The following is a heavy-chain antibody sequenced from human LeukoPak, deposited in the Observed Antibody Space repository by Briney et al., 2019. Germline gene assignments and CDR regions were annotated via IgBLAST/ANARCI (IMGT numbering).Heavy chain of an antibody. CDR2: NSWNSGFI. V-gene: IGHV3-9*01. CDR1: VFPFYDYA. J-gene: IGHJ4*02. Sequence: GGSLRLSCAASVFPFYDYAMHWVRQARGKGPEWVPANSWNSGFIGYADSVKGRFTISRDNAKNSLYLQMNSLRAEDTALYYCAKGVSYGAYVERAPGASFDYWGQGTLVTVSA. D-gene: IGHD4-17*01. CDR3: AKGVSYGAYVERAPGASFDY.